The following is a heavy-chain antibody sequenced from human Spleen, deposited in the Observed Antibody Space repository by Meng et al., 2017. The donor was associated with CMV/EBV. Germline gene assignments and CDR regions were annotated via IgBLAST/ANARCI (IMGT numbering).Heavy chain of an antibody. J-gene: IGHJ6*02. CDR1: GGTFSCYT. D-gene: IGHD6-6*01. V-gene: IGHV1-69*04. Sequence: SVKVSCKASGGTFSCYTISWVRQAPGQGLEWMGRIIPILGIANYAQKFQGRVTITADKSTSTAYMELSSLRSEDTAVYYCARDPRAARPDYYYYYGMDVWGQGTTVTVSS. CDR2: IIPILGIA. CDR3: ARDPRAARPDYYYYYGMDV.